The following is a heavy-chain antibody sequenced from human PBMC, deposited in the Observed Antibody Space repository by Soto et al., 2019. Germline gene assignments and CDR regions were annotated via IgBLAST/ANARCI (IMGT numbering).Heavy chain of an antibody. J-gene: IGHJ4*02. CDR2: ISGDGTTT. CDR3: ASKLTFGSSTDY. Sequence: GGSLRLSCAASWFTFSNYAMNWVRQAPGRGLEWVSTISGDGTTTHYADSVKGRFTISRDNSKNTQYLQMNSLRAEDTALYYCASKLTFGSSTDYWGQGALVTVSS. CDR1: WFTFSNYA. D-gene: IGHD2-2*01. V-gene: IGHV3-23*01.